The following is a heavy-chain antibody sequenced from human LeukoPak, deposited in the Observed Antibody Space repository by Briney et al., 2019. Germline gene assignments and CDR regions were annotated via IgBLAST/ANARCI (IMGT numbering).Heavy chain of an antibody. D-gene: IGHD2-15*01. CDR1: GFTYSSYW. J-gene: IGHJ4*02. CDR2: IKQDGSEK. CDR3: ARAPYCIGGSCRFDY. Sequence: GGSLRLSCAVSGFTYSSYWMSWVRQDPGKGLEWVANIKQDGSEKYYVDSVKGRFTISRDNAKNSLYLQMNSLRAEDTAVYYCARAPYCIGGSCRFDYWGQGTLVTVSS. V-gene: IGHV3-7*03.